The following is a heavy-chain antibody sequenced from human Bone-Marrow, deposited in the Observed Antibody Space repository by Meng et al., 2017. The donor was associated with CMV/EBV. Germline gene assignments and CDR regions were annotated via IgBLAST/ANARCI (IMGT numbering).Heavy chain of an antibody. CDR3: ARDGGRVSAASYYYYGMDV. CDR1: GYTFTSYG. D-gene: IGHD2-2*01. V-gene: IGHV1-18*01. Sequence: GGSLRLSCKASGYTFTSYGISWVRQAPGQGLEWMGWISAYNGNTNYAQKLQGRVTMTTDTSTSTAYMELRSLRSDDTAVYYCARDGGRVSAASYYYYGMDVWGQGTTVTVSS. CDR2: ISAYNGNT. J-gene: IGHJ6*02.